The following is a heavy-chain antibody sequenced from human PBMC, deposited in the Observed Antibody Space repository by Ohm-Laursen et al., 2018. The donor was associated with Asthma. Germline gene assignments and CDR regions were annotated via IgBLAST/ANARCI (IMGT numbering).Heavy chain of an antibody. J-gene: IGHJ3*02. D-gene: IGHD1-26*01. Sequence: SLRLSCAASGFTFNKHHMTWVRQAPGKGLEWVSAIDGSGGSTYYADSVKGRFTISRDNSKNTLYLQMNSLRAEDTAVYYCAKDRWELPRVDAFDIWGQGTMVTVSS. CDR3: AKDRWELPRVDAFDI. CDR2: IDGSGGST. V-gene: IGHV3-23*01. CDR1: GFTFNKHH.